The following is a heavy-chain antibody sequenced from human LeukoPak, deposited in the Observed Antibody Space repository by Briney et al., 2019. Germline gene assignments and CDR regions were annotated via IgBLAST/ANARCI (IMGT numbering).Heavy chain of an antibody. J-gene: IGHJ3*02. D-gene: IGHD4-17*01. V-gene: IGHV3-30*02. CDR3: AKLFTLRRSGSNAFDI. CDR2: IRYDGSNK. Sequence: PGGSLRLSCAASGFTFSSYGMHWVRQAPGKGLEWVAFIRYDGSNKYYADSVKGRFTISRDNSKNTLYLQMNSLRAEDTAVYYCAKLFTLRRSGSNAFDIWGQGTMVTVSS. CDR1: GFTFSSYG.